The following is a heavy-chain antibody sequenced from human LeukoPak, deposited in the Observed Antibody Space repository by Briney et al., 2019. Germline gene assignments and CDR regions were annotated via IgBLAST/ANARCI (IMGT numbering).Heavy chain of an antibody. CDR3: AARGYSSSWYYFDY. V-gene: IGHV3-7*01. D-gene: IGHD6-13*01. CDR2: IKQDGSEK. J-gene: IGHJ4*02. Sequence: GGSLRLSCAASGFTFSSYWMSWVRQAPGKGLEWVANIKQDGSEKYYVDSAKGRFTISRDNAKNSLYLQMNSLRAEDTAVYYCAARGYSSSWYYFDYWGQGTLVTVSS. CDR1: GFTFSSYW.